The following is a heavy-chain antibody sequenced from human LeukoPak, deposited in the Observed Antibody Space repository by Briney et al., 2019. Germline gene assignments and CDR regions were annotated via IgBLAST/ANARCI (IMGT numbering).Heavy chain of an antibody. CDR1: GGSFSGYY. CDR2: INHSGST. D-gene: IGHD6-13*01. Sequence: SETLSLTCAVYGGSFSGYYWSWIRQPPGKGLEWIGEINHSGSTNYNPSLKSRVTISVDTSKNQFSLKLSSVTAADTAVYYCARESSSWSSYYYYYMDVWGKGNTVTVSS. CDR3: ARESSSWSSYYYYYMDV. V-gene: IGHV4-34*01. J-gene: IGHJ6*03.